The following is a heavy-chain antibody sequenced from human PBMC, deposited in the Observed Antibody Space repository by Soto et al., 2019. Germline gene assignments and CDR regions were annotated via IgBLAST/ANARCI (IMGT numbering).Heavy chain of an antibody. CDR2: INPNSGGT. Sequence: QVQLVQSGAEVKKPGASVKVSCKASGYTFTGYYMHWVRQAPGQGLEWMGWINPNSGGTNYAQKFQGWVTMTRDTSISTAYMELSRLRSDDTAVYYCARGAPPILDGYCGGDCSAYNCFDPWVQGTLVTVSS. D-gene: IGHD2-21*02. J-gene: IGHJ5*02. CDR3: ARGAPPILDGYCGGDCSAYNCFDP. V-gene: IGHV1-2*04. CDR1: GYTFTGYY.